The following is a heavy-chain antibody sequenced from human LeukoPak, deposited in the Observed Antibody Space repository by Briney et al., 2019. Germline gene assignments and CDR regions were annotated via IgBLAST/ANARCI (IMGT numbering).Heavy chain of an antibody. CDR1: GFTFSDYY. CDR2: ISGSGGST. Sequence: GGSLRLSCAASGFTFSDYYMNWVRQAPGKGLEWVSVISGSGGSTYYADSVKGRFTISRDNSKNTLYLHMNSLRAEDTALYYCAKDRNSGYDAFDIWGQGTMVTVSS. V-gene: IGHV3-23*01. CDR3: AKDRNSGYDAFDI. D-gene: IGHD3-22*01. J-gene: IGHJ3*02.